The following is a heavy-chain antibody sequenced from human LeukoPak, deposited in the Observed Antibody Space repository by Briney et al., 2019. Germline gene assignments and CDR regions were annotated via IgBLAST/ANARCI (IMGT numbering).Heavy chain of an antibody. V-gene: IGHV3-30-3*01. D-gene: IGHD1-26*01. J-gene: IGHJ4*02. CDR2: ISYDGSNK. CDR3: VRDGVGAPPFDY. Sequence: GGSLRLSCAASGFTFSSYAMSWVRQAPGKGLEWVAVISYDGSNKYYADSVEGRFTISRDNAKNTLDLQMNNLRVEDTAVYYCVRDGVGAPPFDYWGEGVLVTVSS. CDR1: GFTFSSYA.